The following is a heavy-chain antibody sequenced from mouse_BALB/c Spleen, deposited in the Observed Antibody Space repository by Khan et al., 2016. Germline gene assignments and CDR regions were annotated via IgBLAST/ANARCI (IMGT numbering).Heavy chain of an antibody. CDR1: GYSINSDYA. V-gene: IGHV3-2*02. Sequence: EVQLQESGPGLVKPSQSLSLTCTVTGYSINSDYAWNWIRQFPGNKVEWMGYISYSGTTSYNPSFKSRITITRDTSKNQVFLQLNSVTTEDTATYYCAGWRRYASLDYWGQGTTLTVSS. CDR2: ISYSGTT. J-gene: IGHJ2*01. CDR3: AGWRRYASLDY. D-gene: IGHD2-14*01.